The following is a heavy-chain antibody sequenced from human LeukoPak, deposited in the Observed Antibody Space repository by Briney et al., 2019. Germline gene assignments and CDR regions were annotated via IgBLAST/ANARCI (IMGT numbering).Heavy chain of an antibody. V-gene: IGHV4-39*01. J-gene: IGHJ4*02. CDR3: ARNAATRRSYFDY. CDR1: GGSISSNIYY. CDR2: IYYIGTP. D-gene: IGHD6-6*01. Sequence: NPSETLSLTCTVSGGSISSNIYYWGWVRQPPGKGLESIGNIYYIGTPDYNPSLKSRVTISIDTSKNQFSLDLSSVTAADTAVYYCARNAATRRSYFDYWGQGILVTVSS.